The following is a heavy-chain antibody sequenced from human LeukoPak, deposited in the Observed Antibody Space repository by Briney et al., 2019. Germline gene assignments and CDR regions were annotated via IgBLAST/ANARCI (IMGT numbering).Heavy chain of an antibody. V-gene: IGHV4-39*01. J-gene: IGHJ4*02. CDR1: GGSLSSTCYY. D-gene: IGHD4-23*01. CDR3: AGYGGNKAYFDY. Sequence: SETLSLTCTVSGGSLSSTCYYWGCTRQPPGKGREWIGSIYYSGSTYYNPSLKSRVTIAVDTSKNLFSLKLSSVTAADTAVYYCAGYGGNKAYFDYWGQGTLVTVSS. CDR2: IYYSGST.